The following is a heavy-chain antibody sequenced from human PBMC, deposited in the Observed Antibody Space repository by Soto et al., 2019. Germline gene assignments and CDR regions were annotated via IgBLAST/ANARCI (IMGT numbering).Heavy chain of an antibody. V-gene: IGHV1-69*13. CDR1: ADTFNCFR. D-gene: IGHD6-13*01. CDR2: IVPIYRTA. CDR3: VKDSGAKLSSS. Sequence: SVKVYSQASADTFNCFRVNCVRQAPGQGLEWVGGIVPIYRTADYAQKFQGRVTITADESARTSYMEPRSLKSQDTAVYYCVKDSGAKLSSSWGQGSLVTVS. J-gene: IGHJ4*02.